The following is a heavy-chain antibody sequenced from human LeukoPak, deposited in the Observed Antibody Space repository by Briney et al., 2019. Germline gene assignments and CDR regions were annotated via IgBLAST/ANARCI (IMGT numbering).Heavy chain of an antibody. CDR1: GGTFSTYA. D-gene: IGHD5-18*01. V-gene: IGHV1-69*06. CDR3: ATVEGYIYGSSYYYYYMDV. J-gene: IGHJ6*03. Sequence: GASVTVSCKASGGTFSTYAISWVRQAPGQGLEWMGTIIPISGTANYALKFQGRVTITADKSTSTAYMELSSLRSEDTAIYYCATVEGYIYGSSYYYYYMDVWGKGTTVTVSS. CDR2: IIPISGTA.